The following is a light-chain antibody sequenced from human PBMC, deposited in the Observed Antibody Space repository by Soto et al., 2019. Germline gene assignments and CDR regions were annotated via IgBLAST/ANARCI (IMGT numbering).Light chain of an antibody. CDR2: GAS. Sequence: EMEMTQSPATLSVSPGDRATLSCRASQTVYNKLAWYRQKPGQAPRLLIYGASARGTGIPSRFSGSGSGTGFTLTISSLQSEDFAVYYCQQYNNWPYSFGQGTKLEIK. J-gene: IGKJ2*01. V-gene: IGKV3-15*01. CDR1: QTVYNK. CDR3: QQYNNWPYS.